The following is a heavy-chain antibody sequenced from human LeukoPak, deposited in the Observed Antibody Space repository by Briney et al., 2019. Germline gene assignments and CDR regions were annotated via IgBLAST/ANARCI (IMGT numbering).Heavy chain of an antibody. CDR3: AKDQYSYGYYFDY. D-gene: IGHD5-18*01. CDR2: ISGSGGST. CDR1: GFTFSSYA. V-gene: IGHV3-23*01. Sequence: PGGSLRPSCAASGFTFSSYAMSWVRQAPGKGLEWVSAISGSGGSTYYADSVKGRFTISRDNSKNTLYLQMNSLRAEDTAVYYCAKDQYSYGYYFDYWGQGTLVTVSS. J-gene: IGHJ4*02.